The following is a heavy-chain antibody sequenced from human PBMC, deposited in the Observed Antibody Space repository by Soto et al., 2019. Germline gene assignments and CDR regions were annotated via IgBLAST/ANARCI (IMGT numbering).Heavy chain of an antibody. V-gene: IGHV3-53*01. CDR3: ARDPSPSSYLGWFDP. D-gene: IGHD6-6*01. CDR2: IYSGESK. Sequence: GGSLRLSCAASGFTVSSNYMSWVRQAPGKGLEWVSVIYSGESKLYADSVKGRFTISRDNFKNTLYLQMNSLRAEDTAVYYCARDPSPSSYLGWFDPWGQGXLVTVSS. J-gene: IGHJ5*02. CDR1: GFTVSSNY.